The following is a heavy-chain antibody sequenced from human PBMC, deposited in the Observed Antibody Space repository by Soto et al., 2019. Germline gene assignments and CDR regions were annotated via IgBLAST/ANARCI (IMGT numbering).Heavy chain of an antibody. CDR2: VTYNGDNT. D-gene: IGHD3-3*02. V-gene: IGHV3-23*01. CDR3: ARYIRGPTVFYFDF. J-gene: IGHJ4*02. Sequence: GGSLRLSCAASGFTFRSYAMTWVRQAPGKGLEWVSVVTYNGDNTYYADSVKGRFTISRDNSKEKVDLQMNSLTAEDTAVYYCARYIRGPTVFYFDFWGPGVLVTVSS. CDR1: GFTFRSYA.